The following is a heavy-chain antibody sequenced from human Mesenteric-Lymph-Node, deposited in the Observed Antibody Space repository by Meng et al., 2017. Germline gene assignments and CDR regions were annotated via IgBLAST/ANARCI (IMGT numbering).Heavy chain of an antibody. V-gene: IGHV4-61*02. J-gene: IGHJ4*02. CDR3: ARGAAVAYDY. Sequence: SETLSLTCTVSGGSISSGSYYWTWIRQPAGKGLEWIGRIYTSGSTNYNPSLKSRVTISVDTSKNQFSLKLSSVTAADTAVYYCARGAAVAYDYWGQGTLVTVSS. CDR2: IYTSGST. CDR1: GGSISSGSYY. D-gene: IGHD6-19*01.